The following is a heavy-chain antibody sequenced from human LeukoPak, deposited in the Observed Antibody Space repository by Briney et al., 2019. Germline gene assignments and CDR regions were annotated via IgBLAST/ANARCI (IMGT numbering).Heavy chain of an antibody. V-gene: IGHV4-59*01. CDR2: FYNSGSS. Sequence: PSETLSLTCTVSGGSISDYYRGWIRQPPGKGLEWIGDFYNSGSSTYNPSLKSRVTISVDTSKEQFSLKVNSVTAADTAVYYCTRGAGWLIDYWGQGILVTVSS. D-gene: IGHD3-16*01. CDR3: TRGAGWLIDY. J-gene: IGHJ4*02. CDR1: GGSISDYY.